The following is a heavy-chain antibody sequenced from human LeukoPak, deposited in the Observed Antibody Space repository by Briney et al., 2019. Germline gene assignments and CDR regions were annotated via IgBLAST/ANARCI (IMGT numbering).Heavy chain of an antibody. CDR3: ARGLNSAWPVVY. V-gene: IGHV1-69*04. Sequence: GASVKVSCKASGGTFSSYAISWVRRAPGQGLEWMGRIIPILGIANYAQKFQGRVTITADKSTSTAYMELSSLRSEDTAVYYCARGLNSAWPVVYWGQGTLVTVSS. CDR1: GGTFSSYA. J-gene: IGHJ4*02. CDR2: IIPILGIA.